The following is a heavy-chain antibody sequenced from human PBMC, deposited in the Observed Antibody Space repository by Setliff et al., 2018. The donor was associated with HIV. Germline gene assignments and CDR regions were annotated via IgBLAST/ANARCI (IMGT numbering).Heavy chain of an antibody. J-gene: IGHJ6*03. CDR3: ARHRDPPGTSWIFYYYYMDL. V-gene: IGHV4-39*01. CDR2: VYQSGST. CDR1: GFSLRTNGVG. D-gene: IGHD2-2*01. Sequence: SGPTLVNPTQTLTLTCTFSGFSLRTNGVGVGWIRQPPGKALEWLGSVYQSGSTSYNPSLSSRLTISVDTSKNQVSLRLSSVTAADTGVYYCARHRDPPGTSWIFYYYYMDLWGGGTTVTVSS.